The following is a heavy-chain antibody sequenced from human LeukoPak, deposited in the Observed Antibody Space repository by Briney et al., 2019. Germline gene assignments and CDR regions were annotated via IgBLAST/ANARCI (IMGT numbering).Heavy chain of an antibody. Sequence: GGSLRLSCAASGFTFTSYAMSWVRQAPGKGLEWVSGISGSGGTTNYAYYVKGRFTISRDNSKNTLYLQMNSLKVEDTAVYYCAKDSYQGLFKPFDYWGQGTLVTVSS. J-gene: IGHJ4*02. CDR2: ISGSGGTT. V-gene: IGHV3-23*01. D-gene: IGHD6-19*01. CDR1: GFTFTSYA. CDR3: AKDSYQGLFKPFDY.